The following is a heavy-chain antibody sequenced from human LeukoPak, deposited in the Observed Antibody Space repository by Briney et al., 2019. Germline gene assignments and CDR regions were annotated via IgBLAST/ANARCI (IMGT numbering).Heavy chain of an antibody. J-gene: IGHJ3*02. CDR3: ARVGISGGYYGDAFDI. Sequence: GGSLRLSCAASGFTVSSNYMSWVRQAPGKGLEWVSVIYSGGSTYYADSVKGRFTISRHNSKNTLYLQMNSLRAEDTAVYYCARVGISGGYYGDAFDIWGQGTMVTVSS. D-gene: IGHD1-26*01. CDR2: IYSGGST. V-gene: IGHV3-53*04. CDR1: GFTVSSNY.